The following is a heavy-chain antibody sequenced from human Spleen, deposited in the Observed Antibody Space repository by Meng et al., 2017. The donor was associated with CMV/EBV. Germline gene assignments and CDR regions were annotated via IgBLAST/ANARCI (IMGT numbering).Heavy chain of an antibody. CDR3: ARDRYIEDYYYGMDV. D-gene: IGHD2-2*02. V-gene: IGHV3-48*04. J-gene: IGHJ6*02. Sequence: GGSLRLSCAASGFTFSSYSMNWVRQAPGKGLEWVSYISSSSSTIYYADSVKGRFTISRDNAKNSLYLQMNSLRAEDTAVYYCARDRYIEDYYYGMDVWGQGTTVTVSS. CDR1: GFTFSSYS. CDR2: ISSSSSTI.